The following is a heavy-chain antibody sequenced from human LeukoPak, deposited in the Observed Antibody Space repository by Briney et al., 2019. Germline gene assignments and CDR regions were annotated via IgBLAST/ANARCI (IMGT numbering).Heavy chain of an antibody. CDR1: GYTFTSYG. Sequence: ASVKVSCKASGYTFTSYGISWVRQAPGQGLEWMGWISAYNGNTNYAQKLQGRVTMTTDTSTSTAYMELRSLRSDDTAVYYCARDSPDFWSGYYTGNAFDIWGQGTMVTVSS. CDR2: ISAYNGNT. CDR3: ARDSPDFWSGYYTGNAFDI. J-gene: IGHJ3*02. V-gene: IGHV1-18*01. D-gene: IGHD3-3*01.